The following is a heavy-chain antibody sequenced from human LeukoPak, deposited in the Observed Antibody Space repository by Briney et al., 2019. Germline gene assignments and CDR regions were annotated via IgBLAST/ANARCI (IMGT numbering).Heavy chain of an antibody. CDR1: GGSISSGSYY. CDR2: IYTSGST. Sequence: SETLSLTCTVSGGSISSGSYYWSWIRQPAGKGLEWIGRIYTSGSTNYNPSLKSRVTISVDTSKNQFSLKLGSVTAADTAVYYCARDTEGGGPFDYWGQGTLVTVSS. V-gene: IGHV4-61*02. CDR3: ARDTEGGGPFDY. J-gene: IGHJ4*02. D-gene: IGHD2-8*02.